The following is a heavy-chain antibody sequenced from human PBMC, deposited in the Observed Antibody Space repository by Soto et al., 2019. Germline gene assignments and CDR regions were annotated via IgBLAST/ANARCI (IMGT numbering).Heavy chain of an antibody. Sequence: QVPLVQSGAEVKKPGASVKVSCKASGYPFINFAIHWVRQAPGQRLEWMGWIHGGTGNTKYSEKFQDRVTITRDTSASIVYMELSRLRSDDTAVYYCARGPPTGSSGWFYFGSWGQGPLVTVSS. D-gene: IGHD6-19*01. J-gene: IGHJ4*02. CDR3: ARGPPTGSSGWFYFGS. V-gene: IGHV1-3*01. CDR2: IHGGTGNT. CDR1: GYPFINFA.